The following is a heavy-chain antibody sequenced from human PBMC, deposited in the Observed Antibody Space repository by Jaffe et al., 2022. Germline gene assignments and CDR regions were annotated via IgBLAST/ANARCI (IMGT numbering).Heavy chain of an antibody. V-gene: IGHV1-46*01. J-gene: IGHJ4*02. CDR1: GYTFSSKY. D-gene: IGHD5-12*01. CDR3: ARNSNSGYDF. Sequence: QVQLVQSGAEVKKPGASVKVSCKASGYTFSSKYMAWVRQAPGQGLEWMGRIDPSGGSTSSAQKFQGRVAMTRDTSTTTVYMELSSLGSEDTAIYYCARNSNSGYDFWGQGTQVIVSS. CDR2: IDPSGGST.